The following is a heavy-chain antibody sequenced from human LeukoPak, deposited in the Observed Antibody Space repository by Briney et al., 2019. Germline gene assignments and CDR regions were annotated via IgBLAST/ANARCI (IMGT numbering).Heavy chain of an antibody. D-gene: IGHD3-16*01. V-gene: IGHV4-4*07. Sequence: SETLSLTCTVSGGSISNYYWSWIRQPAGKRLEWIGRIYASGSTNYNPALKSRVTMSVDTSNNLFSLKLSSVTAAVTAVYYCARNLRGKGMGPPVYYFDYWGQGTLVTVSS. CDR1: GGSISNYY. CDR2: IYASGST. J-gene: IGHJ4*02. CDR3: ARNLRGKGMGPPVYYFDY.